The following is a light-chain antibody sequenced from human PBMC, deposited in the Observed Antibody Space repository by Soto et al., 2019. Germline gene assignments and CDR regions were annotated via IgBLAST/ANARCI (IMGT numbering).Light chain of an antibody. CDR3: QQYNNWPPMYT. V-gene: IGKV3-15*01. CDR1: QSVSNQ. J-gene: IGKJ2*01. CDR2: AAS. Sequence: EIVMTQSPATLSVSPGERATLSCRASQSVSNQLAWYQQKLGQAPRLLIYAASTSATGIPARFSGSGSGTEFTLTISSLQSEDLAVYYCQQYNNWPPMYTFGQGTKLETK.